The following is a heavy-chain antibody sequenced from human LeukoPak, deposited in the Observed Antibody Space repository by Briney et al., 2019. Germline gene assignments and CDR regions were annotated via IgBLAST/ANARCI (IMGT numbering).Heavy chain of an antibody. V-gene: IGHV3-15*01. D-gene: IGHD6-13*01. Sequence: NPGGSLRLSCAASGFTFSNAWMSWVRQAPGKGLEWVGRIKSKTDGGTTDYAAPVKGRFTISRDDSKNTLYLQMNSLKTEDTAVYYCTTMPGGSSWYVFRDYWGQGTLVTVSS. J-gene: IGHJ4*02. CDR3: TTMPGGSSWYVFRDY. CDR1: GFTFSNAW. CDR2: IKSKTDGGTT.